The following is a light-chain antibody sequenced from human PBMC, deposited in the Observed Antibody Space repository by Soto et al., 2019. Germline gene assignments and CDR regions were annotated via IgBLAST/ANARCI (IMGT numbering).Light chain of an antibody. Sequence: NFMLTQPHSVSESPGKTVTISCTRSGGSITSNFVQWYQQRPGTSPTTVIYEDNQRPSGVPDRFSGSIDISSNSVSLTISGLETEDEADYYCQSYDSNNVVFGGGTKLTV. V-gene: IGLV6-57*01. CDR2: EDN. CDR1: GGSITSNF. CDR3: QSYDSNNVV. J-gene: IGLJ2*01.